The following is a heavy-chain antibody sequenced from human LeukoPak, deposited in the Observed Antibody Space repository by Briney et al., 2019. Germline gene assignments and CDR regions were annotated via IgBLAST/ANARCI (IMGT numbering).Heavy chain of an antibody. V-gene: IGHV4-59*01. CDR1: GCSISSYY. J-gene: IGHJ3*02. CDR2: IYYSGST. Sequence: SETLSLTCKVSGCSISSYYWSWIRQPPGKGLEWIGYIYYSGSTNYNPSLKSQVTISVDTSKNQFSLKLSSVTAADTAVYYCARYAMVRGVIRAPFAFDIWGQGTMVTVSS. CDR3: ARYAMVRGVIRAPFAFDI. D-gene: IGHD3-10*01.